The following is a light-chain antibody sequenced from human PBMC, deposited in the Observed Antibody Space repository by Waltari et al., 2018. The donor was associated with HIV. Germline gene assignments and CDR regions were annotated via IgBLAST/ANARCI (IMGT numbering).Light chain of an antibody. CDR1: SSDVGGYIY. CDR3: SSYTSSSTPWV. Sequence: QSALTQPASVSGSPGQSITISCTGTSSDVGGYIYVSWYQQHPGKAPKLMIYDVSNRPSGVSNRFAGSKSGNTASLTNSGLQAEDEADYYCSSYTSSSTPWVFGGGTKLTVL. V-gene: IGLV2-14*01. CDR2: DVS. J-gene: IGLJ3*02.